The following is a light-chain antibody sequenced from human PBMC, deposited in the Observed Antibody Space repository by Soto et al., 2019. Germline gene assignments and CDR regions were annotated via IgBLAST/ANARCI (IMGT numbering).Light chain of an antibody. CDR2: TAS. Sequence: DIQLTQSPSFLSASVGDRVTITCRASQGISSYLAWYQQKPGKAPKLLISTASTLQSGVPSRFSGSGSGTEFTLTISRLQPEVFATYYCQRLNNYPRTFGQGTKVEIK. J-gene: IGKJ1*01. CDR3: QRLNNYPRT. CDR1: QGISSY. V-gene: IGKV1-9*01.